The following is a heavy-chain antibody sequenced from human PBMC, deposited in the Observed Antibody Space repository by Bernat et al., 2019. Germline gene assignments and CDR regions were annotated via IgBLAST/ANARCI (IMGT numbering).Heavy chain of an antibody. J-gene: IGHJ2*01. V-gene: IGHV6-1*01. CDR1: GDSVSSKSVV. CDR3: ARHLEVAVTYLYFDV. Sequence: QVQMQQSGPGLVKPSQTLSLTCAISGDSVSSKSVVWSWIRQSPSRGLEWLGRTYYRSKWYNDYAVSVKSRITSSPDTSRNQFSLQLNSVTPEDTAVYYGARHLEVAVTYLYFDVWGRGTLVTVSS. D-gene: IGHD6-19*01. CDR2: TYYRSKWYN.